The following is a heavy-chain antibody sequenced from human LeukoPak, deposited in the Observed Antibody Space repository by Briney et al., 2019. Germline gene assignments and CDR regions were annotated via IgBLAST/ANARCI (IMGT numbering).Heavy chain of an antibody. D-gene: IGHD4-17*01. V-gene: IGHV4-59*11. CDR2: ISYIGST. Sequence: PSETLSLTCAVSTDSFSSHYWTWIPQPPGKGLEWIGYISYIGSTNYNPSLMSRVTISIDTSKNQFSLKLTSVTAADTAVYYCSRDLVTVTKGFDIWGQGTMVSVSS. CDR3: SRDLVTVTKGFDI. CDR1: TDSFSSHY. J-gene: IGHJ3*02.